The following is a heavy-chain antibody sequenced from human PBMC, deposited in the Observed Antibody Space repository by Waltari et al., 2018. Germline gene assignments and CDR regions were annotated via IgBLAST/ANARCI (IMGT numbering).Heavy chain of an antibody. CDR2: ISSSSSYI. CDR1: GFTFSSYS. V-gene: IGHV3-21*01. CDR3: ARERVGSSSLIDY. J-gene: IGHJ4*02. Sequence: EVQLVESGGGLVKPGGSLRLSCAASGFTFSSYSMNWVRQAPGKGLEWVSSISSSSSYIYYADSVKGRFTISRDNAKNSLYLQMNSLRAEDTAVYYCARERVGSSSLIDYWGQGTLVTVSS. D-gene: IGHD6-6*01.